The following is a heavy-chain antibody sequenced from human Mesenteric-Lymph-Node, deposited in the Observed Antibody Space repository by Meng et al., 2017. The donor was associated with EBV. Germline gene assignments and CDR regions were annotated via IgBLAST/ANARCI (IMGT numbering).Heavy chain of an antibody. CDR1: GYTFTSYA. Sequence: QVQLVQSGAEVKKPGXSVKVSCKASGYTFTSYAMHWVRQAPGQRLEWMGWINAGNGNTKYSQKFQGRVTITRDTSASTAYMELSSLRSEDTAVYYCARDLLGIAVAGLDYWGQGTLVTVSS. CDR3: ARDLLGIAVAGLDY. J-gene: IGHJ4*02. V-gene: IGHV1-3*01. CDR2: INAGNGNT. D-gene: IGHD6-19*01.